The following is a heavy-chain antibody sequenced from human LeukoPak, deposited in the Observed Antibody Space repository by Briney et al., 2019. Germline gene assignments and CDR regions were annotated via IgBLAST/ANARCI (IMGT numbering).Heavy chain of an antibody. V-gene: IGHV3-9*01. CDR1: GFTFDDYA. J-gene: IGHJ5*02. D-gene: IGHD3-9*01. CDR2: ISWNGGSL. Sequence: GGSLRLSCAASGFTFDDYAVHWVRQAPGKGLEWVSGISWNGGSLGYADSVKGRFTISRDNAKNSLYLQMNSLRVEDTALYYCAKDMVPNYDILPRGSWFDPWGQGTLVTVSS. CDR3: AKDMVPNYDILPRGSWFDP.